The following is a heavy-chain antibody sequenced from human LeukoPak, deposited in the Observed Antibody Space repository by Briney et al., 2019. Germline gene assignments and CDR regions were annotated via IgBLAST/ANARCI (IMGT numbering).Heavy chain of an antibody. CDR2: IYSGGST. CDR3: ARDLFGVVTSDDAFDI. Sequence: GGSLRLSCAASGFTVSSNYMSWVRQAPGKGLEWVSVIYSGGSTYYADSVKGRFTISRDNSKNTLCLQMNSLRAEDTAVYYCARDLFGVVTSDDAFDIWGQGTMVTVSS. V-gene: IGHV3-53*01. D-gene: IGHD3-3*01. J-gene: IGHJ3*02. CDR1: GFTVSSNY.